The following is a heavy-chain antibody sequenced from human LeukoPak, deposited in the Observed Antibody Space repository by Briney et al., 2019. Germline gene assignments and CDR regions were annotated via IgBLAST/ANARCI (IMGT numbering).Heavy chain of an antibody. J-gene: IGHJ4*02. CDR2: ISGSGYST. Sequence: GGSRRLSCAASGFTFRTYAMSWVRQAPGKGLEWVSSISGSGYSTYYADSVKGRFTISRDNSKSTLYLQMNSLGDEDTAEYYCAKDRSDNTTWYVGSHWGQGTLVTVSS. V-gene: IGHV3-23*01. CDR1: GFTFRTYA. D-gene: IGHD3-10*02. CDR3: AKDRSDNTTWYVGSH.